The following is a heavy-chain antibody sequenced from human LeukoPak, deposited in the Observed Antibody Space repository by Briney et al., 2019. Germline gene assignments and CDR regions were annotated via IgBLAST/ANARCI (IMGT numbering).Heavy chain of an antibody. J-gene: IGHJ4*02. CDR1: GFTLSDAW. CDR2: IKSKTNGETR. V-gene: IGHV3-15*01. D-gene: IGHD1-26*01. Sequence: GGSLRLSCAASGFTLSDAWMNWVRQAPSKGLEWVGLIKSKTNGETRDYAAPVKGRFTISRDDLDNTLYLQMNSLKSEDTAVYYCVTEVSGSFPTRGQGTLVTVSS. CDR3: VTEVSGSFPT.